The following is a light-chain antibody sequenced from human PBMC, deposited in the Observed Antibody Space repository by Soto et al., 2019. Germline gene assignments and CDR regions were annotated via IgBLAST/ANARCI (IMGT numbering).Light chain of an antibody. J-gene: IGKJ1*01. CDR2: WAS. V-gene: IGKV4-1*01. CDR3: QQYYSLWT. Sequence: DIVMTQSPDSLAVSLGERATINCKSSQSLLYSSNDKNYLAWYQQKPGQPPKLLIYWASTRESGVPDRFSGSGSGTDFTLTISSLQAEDVAVYFCQQYYSLWTFGQGTNVEIK. CDR1: QSLLYSSNDKNY.